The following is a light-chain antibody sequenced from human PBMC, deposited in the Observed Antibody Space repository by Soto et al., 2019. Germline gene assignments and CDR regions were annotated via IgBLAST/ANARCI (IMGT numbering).Light chain of an antibody. Sequence: QSALTQPPSASGTPGQRVTISCSGSTSNIGSNTVNWYHHLPGTAPKLRIYSHNQRPSGVPDRFSGSRSGTSASLAISGRQSDDEADYYCAAGDDSLNGVVFGGGTKVTVL. V-gene: IGLV1-44*01. CDR1: TSNIGSNT. J-gene: IGLJ2*01. CDR2: SHN. CDR3: AAGDDSLNGVV.